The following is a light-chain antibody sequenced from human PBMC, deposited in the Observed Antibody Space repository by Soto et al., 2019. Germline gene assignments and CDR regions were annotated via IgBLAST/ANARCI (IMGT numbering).Light chain of an antibody. V-gene: IGLV2-14*03. Sequence: QSALTQPASVSGSPGQSIAISCNGTSSDIGTYDYVSWYQQHPGKAPKLMLFDVNHRPSGVSDRFFGSKSGNTASLTISGRQAEDEADYYCSSYTTSSSVIFGGGTKLTVL. CDR3: SSYTTSSSVI. J-gene: IGLJ2*01. CDR1: SSDIGTYDY. CDR2: DVN.